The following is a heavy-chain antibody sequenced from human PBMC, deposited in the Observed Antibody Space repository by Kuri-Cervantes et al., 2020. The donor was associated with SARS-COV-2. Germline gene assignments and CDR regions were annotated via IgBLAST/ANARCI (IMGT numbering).Heavy chain of an antibody. V-gene: IGHV3-21*01. J-gene: IGHJ4*02. CDR1: GFTFSAYS. CDR2: ISSGSEYI. D-gene: IGHD2-8*02. Sequence: GESLKISCAASGFTFSAYSMNWVRQAPGKGLGWVSSISSGSEYILYADSAKGRFTISRDNAKNSLFLQMNSLRADDTAIYYCARFETGVSTTGTENWGQGTLVTVSS. CDR3: ARFETGVSTTGTEN.